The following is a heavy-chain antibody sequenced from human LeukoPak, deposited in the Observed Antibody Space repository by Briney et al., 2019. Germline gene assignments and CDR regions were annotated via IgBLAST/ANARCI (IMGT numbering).Heavy chain of an antibody. D-gene: IGHD6-19*01. CDR2: ISYDGSYK. Sequence: GGSLRLSCVASGEPSGVTFNRYWMSWVRQAPGKGLEWVAVISYDGSYKFYADSVKGRFTISRDNAKNSLYLQMDGLRAEDTAVYYCARDRGAVAATWFDYWGQGTLVTVSS. V-gene: IGHV3-7*05. J-gene: IGHJ4*02. CDR3: ARDRGAVAATWFDY. CDR1: GEPSGVTFNRYW.